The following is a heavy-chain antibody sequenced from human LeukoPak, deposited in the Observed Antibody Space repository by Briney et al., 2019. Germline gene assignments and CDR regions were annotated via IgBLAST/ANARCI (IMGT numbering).Heavy chain of an antibody. D-gene: IGHD6-19*01. CDR1: GFTFSSYS. J-gene: IGHJ4*02. CDR2: MSSSSSTI. Sequence: GGSLRLSCAASGFTFSSYSMNWVRQAPGKGLEWVSYMSSSSSTIYYADSVKGRFTISRDNAKNSLYLQMNSLRAEDTAVYYCARDHEVAVAGTFDYWGQGTLVTVSS. V-gene: IGHV3-48*01. CDR3: ARDHEVAVAGTFDY.